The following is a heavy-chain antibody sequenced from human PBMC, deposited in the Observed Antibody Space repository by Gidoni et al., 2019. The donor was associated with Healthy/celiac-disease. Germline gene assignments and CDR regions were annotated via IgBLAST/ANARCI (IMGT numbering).Heavy chain of an antibody. V-gene: IGHV4-39*01. CDR1: GGSISSSSYY. Sequence: QLQLQESGPGLVKPSETLSLTCTVSGGSISSSSYYWGWIRQPPGKGLEWIGSIYYSVSTYYNPSLKSRVTISVDTSKNQFSLKLSSVTAADTAVYYCARQGFGELLVGGSKHYDYWGQGTLVTVSS. J-gene: IGHJ4*02. D-gene: IGHD3-10*01. CDR2: IYYSVST. CDR3: ARQGFGELLVGGSKHYDY.